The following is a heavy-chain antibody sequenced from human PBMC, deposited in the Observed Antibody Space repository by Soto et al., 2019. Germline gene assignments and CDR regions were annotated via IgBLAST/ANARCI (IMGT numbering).Heavy chain of an antibody. D-gene: IGHD3-22*01. J-gene: IGHJ3*02. Sequence: QAPGQGLEWMGWISAYNGNTNYAQKLQGRVTMTTDTSTSTAYMELRSLRSDDTAVYYCARGGVTYYYDSSGYLDIWGQGTMVTVSS. V-gene: IGHV1-18*01. CDR2: ISAYNGNT. CDR3: ARGGVTYYYDSSGYLDI.